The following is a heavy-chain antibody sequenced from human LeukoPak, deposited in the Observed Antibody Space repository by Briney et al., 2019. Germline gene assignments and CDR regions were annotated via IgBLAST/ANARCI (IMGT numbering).Heavy chain of an antibody. CDR3: ARVRPWYSSSWYYFDY. CDR1: GGSISSSDHY. V-gene: IGHV4-39*07. CDR2: VYYSGTT. D-gene: IGHD6-13*01. J-gene: IGHJ4*02. Sequence: SETLSLTCTVSGGSISSSDHYWGWIRQSPGMGLEWIGSVYYSGTTYYNPSLKSRVTISVDTSKNQFSLKLSSVTAADTAVYYCARVRPWYSSSWYYFDYWGQGTLVTVSS.